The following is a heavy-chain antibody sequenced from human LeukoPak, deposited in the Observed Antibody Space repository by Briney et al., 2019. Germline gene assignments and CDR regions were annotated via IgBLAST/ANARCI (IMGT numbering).Heavy chain of an antibody. CDR2: IKTNTGNP. J-gene: IGHJ3*02. CDR1: GDSFISYA. D-gene: IGHD1-26*01. V-gene: IGHV7-4-1*02. CDR3: ARHSARGSYYVLGAFDM. Sequence: ASVKVSCKASGDSFISYAMNWVRQAPGQGLEWMGWIKTNTGNPTYAQGFTGRFVFTLDTSGSTAYLQISSLKSEDTAVYYCARHSARGSYYVLGAFDMWGQGTMVTVSS.